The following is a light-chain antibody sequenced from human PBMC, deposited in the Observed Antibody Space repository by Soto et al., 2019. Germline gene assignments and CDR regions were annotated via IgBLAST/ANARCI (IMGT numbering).Light chain of an antibody. Sequence: DIHLTQSPSTLSASVGDRITITCRASQSISRWLAGYQQKPGKAPKLLIYTRSSLESGVPSRFSGSGSGTKFNLTISSLQPDDFATYYCQHYKDYSWTFGQGTKVEIK. CDR2: TRS. CDR1: QSISRW. CDR3: QHYKDYSWT. J-gene: IGKJ1*01. V-gene: IGKV1-5*03.